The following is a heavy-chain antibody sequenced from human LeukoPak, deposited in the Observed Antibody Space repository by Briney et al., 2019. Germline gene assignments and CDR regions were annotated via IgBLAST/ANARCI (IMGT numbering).Heavy chain of an antibody. D-gene: IGHD2-21*01. Sequence: SETLSLTCTVSGGSISSGSYYWSWIRQPAGKGLEWIGRIYTSGSTNYNPSLKSRVTISVDTSKNQFSLKLSSVTAADTAVYYCARAYCGGDCYSDYYYYMDVWGKGTTVAVSS. CDR2: IYTSGST. J-gene: IGHJ6*03. CDR1: GGSISSGSYY. V-gene: IGHV4-61*02. CDR3: ARAYCGGDCYSDYYYYMDV.